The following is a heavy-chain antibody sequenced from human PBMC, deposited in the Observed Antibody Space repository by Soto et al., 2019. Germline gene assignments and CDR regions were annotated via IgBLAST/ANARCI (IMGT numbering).Heavy chain of an antibody. D-gene: IGHD4-17*01. CDR3: ARVGPFSYGVGCFDL. Sequence: PGGSLRLSCAASGFSFSTYWMSWVRQAPGKGLEWVANIKEDGSEKYYVDSVKGRFTISRDNAENSLYLEMNRLSAEDTAVYYCARVGPFSYGVGCFDLWGQGPPVTVSS. CDR2: IKEDGSEK. J-gene: IGHJ4*02. CDR1: GFSFSTYW. V-gene: IGHV3-7*03.